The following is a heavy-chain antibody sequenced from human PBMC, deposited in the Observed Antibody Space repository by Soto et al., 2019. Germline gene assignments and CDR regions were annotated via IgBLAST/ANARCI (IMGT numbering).Heavy chain of an antibody. J-gene: IGHJ4*02. Sequence: VQLVETGGGLIQPGGSLRLSCAASGFTVSSNYMSWVRQAPGKGLEWVSVIYSGGSTYYADSVKGRFTISRDNSKNTLYLQMNSLRAEDTAVYYCARQARDYYDSSGYDYWGQGTLVTVSS. CDR3: ARQARDYYDSSGYDY. CDR2: IYSGGST. V-gene: IGHV3-53*02. D-gene: IGHD3-22*01. CDR1: GFTVSSNY.